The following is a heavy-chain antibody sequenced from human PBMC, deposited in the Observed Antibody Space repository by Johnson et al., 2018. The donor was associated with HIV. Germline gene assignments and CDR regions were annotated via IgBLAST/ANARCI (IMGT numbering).Heavy chain of an antibody. CDR2: ISWNSGSI. D-gene: IGHD6-13*01. J-gene: IGHJ3*02. CDR3: ARDGAQQLTRDAFDI. CDR1: GFTFGDYA. Sequence: VQLVESGGGLVQPGRSLRLSCTASGFTFGDYAMSWVRQAPGKGLEWVSGISWNSGSIGYADSVKGRFTISRDNAKNSLYLQMNSLRAEDTAVYYCARDGAQQLTRDAFDIWGQGTMVTVSA. V-gene: IGHV3-9*01.